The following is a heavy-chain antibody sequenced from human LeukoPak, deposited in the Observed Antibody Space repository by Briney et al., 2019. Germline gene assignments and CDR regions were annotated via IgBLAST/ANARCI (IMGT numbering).Heavy chain of an antibody. J-gene: IGHJ4*02. CDR1: GFAFSDYS. CDR2: ISTTGTYI. D-gene: IGHD3-3*01. V-gene: IGHV3-21*01. CDR3: VRGSLRFLEWLIFDY. Sequence: GGSLRLSCAASGFAFSDYSMNWVRQAPGKGLEWVSSISTTGTYIYYADSVKGRFTSSRDNAKNSLHLQMNSLRAEDTAVYYCVRGSLRFLEWLIFDYWGQGILVTVSS.